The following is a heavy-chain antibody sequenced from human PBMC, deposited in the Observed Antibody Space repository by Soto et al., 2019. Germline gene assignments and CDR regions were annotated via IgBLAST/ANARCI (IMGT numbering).Heavy chain of an antibody. V-gene: IGHV1-69*13. Sequence: SVKVSCKAPGGTFRSYSISWVRQAPGQGLEWMGGIIPIFDITNYAQKFQGRVTITADESTSTAYMELSSLGSDDTAVYYCARPDEGGYSSNHHYCYALDVWGQGTTVTVSS. CDR2: IIPIFDIT. D-gene: IGHD3-22*01. CDR3: ARPDEGGYSSNHHYCYALDV. CDR1: GGTFRSYS. J-gene: IGHJ6*02.